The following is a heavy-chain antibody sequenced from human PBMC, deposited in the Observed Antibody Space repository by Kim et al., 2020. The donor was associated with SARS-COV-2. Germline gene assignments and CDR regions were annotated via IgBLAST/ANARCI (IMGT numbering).Heavy chain of an antibody. J-gene: IGHJ4*02. Sequence: ASVKVSCKASGYTFTGYYMHWVRQAPGQGLEWMGRINPNSGGTNYAQKFQGRVTMTRDTSISTAYMELSRLRSDDTAVYYCARGFWSGYYMDFDYWGQGTLVTVSS. D-gene: IGHD3-3*01. CDR1: GYTFTGYY. CDR2: INPNSGGT. CDR3: ARGFWSGYYMDFDY. V-gene: IGHV1-2*06.